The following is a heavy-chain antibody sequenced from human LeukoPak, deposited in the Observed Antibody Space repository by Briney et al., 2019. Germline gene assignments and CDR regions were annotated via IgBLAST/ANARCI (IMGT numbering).Heavy chain of an antibody. J-gene: IGHJ3*02. CDR3: ARGAAAGTHDAFDI. CDR2: MNPNSGNT. Sequence: ASVKVSCKASGYTFTSYDINWVRQATGQGLEWMGWMNPNSGNTGYAQKFQGRVTMTRNTSISTAYMGLSSLRSEDTAVYYCARGAAAGTHDAFDIWGQGTMVTVSS. CDR1: GYTFTSYD. D-gene: IGHD6-13*01. V-gene: IGHV1-8*01.